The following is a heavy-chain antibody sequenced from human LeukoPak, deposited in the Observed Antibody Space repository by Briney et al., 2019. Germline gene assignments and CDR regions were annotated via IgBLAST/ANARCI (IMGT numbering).Heavy chain of an antibody. CDR1: GGSISGSSYY. CDR3: ARPGSSGWYTGNWFDP. CDR2: IYDSGIT. V-gene: IGHV4-39*01. J-gene: IGHJ5*02. Sequence: SETLSLTCTVSGGSISGSSYYWGWIRQPPGKGLEWIGSIYDSGITYYNPSLKSRVIISADTSKNQFSLKLSSVTAADTAVYYCARPGSSGWYTGNWFDPWGQGTLVTVSS. D-gene: IGHD6-19*01.